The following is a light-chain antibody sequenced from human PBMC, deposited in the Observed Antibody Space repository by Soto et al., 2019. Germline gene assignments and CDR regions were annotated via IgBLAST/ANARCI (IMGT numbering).Light chain of an antibody. J-gene: IGKJ1*01. CDR1: ESVSTN. CDR2: GAS. CDR3: QQSFSTPRT. V-gene: IGKV3-15*01. Sequence: EIEMTQSPATLSLAPGERVTLSCRASESVSTNLAWYQQKAGQAPRLLIYGASTRATGIPARFSGSGSGTEFTLTISSLQSEDFGTYYCQQSFSTPRTFGQGTKVDIK.